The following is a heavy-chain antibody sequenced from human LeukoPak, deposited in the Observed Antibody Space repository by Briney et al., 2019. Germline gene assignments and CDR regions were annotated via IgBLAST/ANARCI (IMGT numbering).Heavy chain of an antibody. J-gene: IGHJ6*03. Sequence: ASVKVSCKASGYTFTGYYMHWVRQPPGQGLGWMGWINPNSGGTNYAQKFQGRVTMTRDTSISTAYMELSRLRSDDTAVYYCARDRKVTGTRYYYYYMDVWGKGTTVTVSS. D-gene: IGHD1-20*01. CDR2: INPNSGGT. V-gene: IGHV1-2*02. CDR3: ARDRKVTGTRYYYYYMDV. CDR1: GYTFTGYY.